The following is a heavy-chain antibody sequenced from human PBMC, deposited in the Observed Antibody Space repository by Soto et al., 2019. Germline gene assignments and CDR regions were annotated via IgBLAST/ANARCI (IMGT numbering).Heavy chain of an antibody. Sequence: QVQLVQSGAEVKKPGASVKVSCKASGYTFTSYGISWVRQAPGQGLEWMGWISGYNGNTHDAQKLQGRVTMTTDSSTSIAYMELRSLRSDDTAVYYCARDLVVSGPFDYWGQGTLVTVSS. CDR2: ISGYNGNT. CDR1: GYTFTSYG. J-gene: IGHJ4*02. V-gene: IGHV1-18*01. D-gene: IGHD2-2*01. CDR3: ARDLVVSGPFDY.